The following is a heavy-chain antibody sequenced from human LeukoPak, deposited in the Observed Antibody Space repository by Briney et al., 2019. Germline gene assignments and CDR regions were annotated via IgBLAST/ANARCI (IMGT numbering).Heavy chain of an antibody. Sequence: SGGSLRLPCAASGFTFSNAWMSWVRQAPGKGLEWVGRIKSKTDGGTTDYAAPVKGRFTISRDDSKNTLYLQMNSLKTEDTAVYYCTTVYRGWYYFGYWGQGTLVTVSS. V-gene: IGHV3-15*01. CDR2: IKSKTDGGTT. D-gene: IGHD6-19*01. CDR3: TTVYRGWYYFGY. CDR1: GFTFSNAW. J-gene: IGHJ4*02.